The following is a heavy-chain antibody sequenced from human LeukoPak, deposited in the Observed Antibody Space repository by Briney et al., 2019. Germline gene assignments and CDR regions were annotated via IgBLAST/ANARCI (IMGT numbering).Heavy chain of an antibody. D-gene: IGHD3-10*01. CDR2: ISFDGSNK. CDR1: GFTFSTHT. CDR3: ARDPEIGSGTYYAYNWFDP. J-gene: IGHJ5*02. V-gene: IGHV3-30*04. Sequence: GGSLRLSRAASGFTFSTHTMHWVRQAPGSGLEWVAVISFDGSNKYYADSLKGRFSISRDNSKDTLYLQMNSLRADDTAIYYCARDPEIGSGTYYAYNWFDPWGQGTLVTVSS.